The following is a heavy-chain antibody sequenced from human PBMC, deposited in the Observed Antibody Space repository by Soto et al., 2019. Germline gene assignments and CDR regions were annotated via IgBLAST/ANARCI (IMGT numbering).Heavy chain of an antibody. V-gene: IGHV5-51*01. J-gene: IGHJ5*02. CDR3: ARSGGGERITIFGVVINSESFRFDP. CDR2: IYPGDSDT. D-gene: IGHD3-3*01. CDR1: GYSFTSYW. Sequence: GESLKISCKGSGYSFTSYWIGWVRQMPGKGLEWMGIIYPGDSDTRYSPSFQGQVTISADKSISTAYLQWSSLKASDTAMYYCARSGGGERITIFGVVINSESFRFDPWGQGTLVTVSS.